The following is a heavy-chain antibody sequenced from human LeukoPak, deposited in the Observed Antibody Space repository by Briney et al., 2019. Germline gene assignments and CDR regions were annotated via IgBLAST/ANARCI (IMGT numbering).Heavy chain of an antibody. CDR2: IYSGGST. V-gene: IGHV3-53*01. D-gene: IGHD3-22*01. Sequence: PGGSLRLSCAASGFTFSSNYMSWVRQAPGKGLEWVSVIYSGGSTYYSDSVKGRFTISRDNSKNTLYLQMNSLRAEDTAVYYCARDKSDDSSGLLYWGQGTLVTVSS. CDR3: ARDKSDDSSGLLY. CDR1: GFTFSSNY. J-gene: IGHJ4*02.